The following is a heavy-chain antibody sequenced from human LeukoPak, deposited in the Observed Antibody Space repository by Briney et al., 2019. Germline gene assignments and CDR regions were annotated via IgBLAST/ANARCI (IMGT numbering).Heavy chain of an antibody. V-gene: IGHV3-30*02. J-gene: IGHJ5*02. D-gene: IGHD3-10*01. CDR2: LRHDGSNI. CDR3: ARDSGYYGSRSYYDYWFDP. CDR1: GFNFNKHG. Sequence: GGSLRLSCTASGFNFNKHGMHWVRQAPGKGLEWVAFLRHDGSNIYYADSVKGRFTISRDKSKNTLYLQMNNLRVEDTAVYYCARDSGYYGSRSYYDYWFDPWGQGTLVTVSS.